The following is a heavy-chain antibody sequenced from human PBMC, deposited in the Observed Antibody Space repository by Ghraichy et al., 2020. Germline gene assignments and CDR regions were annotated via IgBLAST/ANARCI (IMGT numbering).Heavy chain of an antibody. J-gene: IGHJ6*02. D-gene: IGHD6-13*01. CDR1: GGSISTYY. Sequence: TLSLTCTVSGGSISTYYWSWIRQPPGKGLEWIGYIYYSGSTNYNPSLKSRVTISVDTSKNQFSLKLSSVTAADTALYYCARGNYYYYGMDVWGQGTTVTVSS. CDR3: ARGNYYYYGMDV. CDR2: IYYSGST. V-gene: IGHV4-59*01.